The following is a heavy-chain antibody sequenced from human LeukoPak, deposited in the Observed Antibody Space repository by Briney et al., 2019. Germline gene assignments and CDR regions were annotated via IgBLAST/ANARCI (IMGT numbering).Heavy chain of an antibody. CDR2: IYYSGST. J-gene: IGHJ3*02. Sequence: PSETLSLTCTVSGGSITSSSYYWGWIRQPPGKGLEWIGSIYYSGSTYYNPSLKSRVTISVDTSKNQFSLKLTSVTAADTAMYYCARKLASSTLKAGAFDIWGQGTMVTVSS. V-gene: IGHV4-39*07. CDR1: GGSITSSSYY. CDR3: ARKLASSTLKAGAFDI. D-gene: IGHD2-2*01.